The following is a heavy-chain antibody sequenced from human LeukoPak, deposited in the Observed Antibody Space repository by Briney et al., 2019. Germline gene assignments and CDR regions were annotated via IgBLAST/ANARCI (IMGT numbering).Heavy chain of an antibody. Sequence: SVKVSCKASGGTFSSYAISWVRQAPGQGLEWMGGIIPIFGTANYAQKFQGRVTITADESTSTAYMELSSLRSEDTAVYYCARRAITTVRGRGSYWFDPWGQGTLVTVSS. CDR3: ARRAITTVRGRGSYWFDP. D-gene: IGHD3-10*01. J-gene: IGHJ5*02. CDR1: GGTFSSYA. CDR2: IIPIFGTA. V-gene: IGHV1-69*13.